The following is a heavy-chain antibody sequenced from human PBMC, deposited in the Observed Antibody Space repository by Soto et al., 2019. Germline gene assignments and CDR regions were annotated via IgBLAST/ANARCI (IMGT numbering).Heavy chain of an antibody. CDR3: ARWYGGSLDY. V-gene: IGHV4-61*08. CDR1: GDNSGVYY. J-gene: IGHJ4*02. Sequence: SETLSLTCTVSGDNSGVYYWSWIRQSPGKVLEWIRYVYYRGTTNYNPSLKSRVTISVDTSKNQFSLKMSSVTAADTAVYYCARWYGGSLDYWGQGTLVTVSS. CDR2: VYYRGTT. D-gene: IGHD4-17*01.